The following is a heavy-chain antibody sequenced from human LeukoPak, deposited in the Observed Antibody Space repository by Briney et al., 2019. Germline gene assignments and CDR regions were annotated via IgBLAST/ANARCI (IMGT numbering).Heavy chain of an antibody. J-gene: IGHJ3*02. V-gene: IGHV3-74*01. CDR1: GFTLTSYL. D-gene: IGHD3-16*02. CDR2: IENDGSTT. CDR3: ARGGYSAGFDI. Sequence: AGGSLRLSCAASGFTLTSYLMHWVRQAPGKGRVWASRIENDGSTTTYADSVKGRLEICRDNDKNTLYLQMNSLRAEDTAVYYCARGGYSAGFDIWGQRTMVTVSS.